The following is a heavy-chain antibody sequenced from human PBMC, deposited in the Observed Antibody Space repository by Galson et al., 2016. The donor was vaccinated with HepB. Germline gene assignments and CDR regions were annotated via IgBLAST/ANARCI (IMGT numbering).Heavy chain of an antibody. D-gene: IGHD4-17*01. J-gene: IGHJ4*02. Sequence: SLRLSCAASGFSFSTYGMHWVRQAPGKGLEWVAVMSFDGSNKYYADSVKGRFTISRDNSKNTLYLQMNSLRAEDTAVYYCARDVSSNGDYYFDYWGQGTLVTVSS. CDR2: MSFDGSNK. V-gene: IGHV3-30*03. CDR3: ARDVSSNGDYYFDY. CDR1: GFSFSTYG.